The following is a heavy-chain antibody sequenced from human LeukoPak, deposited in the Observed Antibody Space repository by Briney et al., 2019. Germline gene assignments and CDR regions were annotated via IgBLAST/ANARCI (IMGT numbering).Heavy chain of an antibody. J-gene: IGHJ4*02. CDR1: GFTFSTYS. Sequence: GGSLRLSCAASGFTFSTYSMNWVRQAPGKGLEWVATISYDGDNTYYADSVKGRFTISRDNSKNTLYLQMNSLRAEDTALYYCARGRNLVAISGYFDSWGQGTLVSVSS. D-gene: IGHD3-22*01. CDR3: ARGRNLVAISGYFDS. CDR2: ISYDGDNT. V-gene: IGHV3-30*03.